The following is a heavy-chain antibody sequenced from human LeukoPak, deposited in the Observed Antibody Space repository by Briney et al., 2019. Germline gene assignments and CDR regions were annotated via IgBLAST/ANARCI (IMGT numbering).Heavy chain of an antibody. CDR1: GGTFSSYA. CDR3: ARGHSSGWYLDY. J-gene: IGHJ4*02. D-gene: IGHD6-19*01. V-gene: IGHV1-8*03. CDR2: MNPNSGNT. Sequence: ASVKVPCKASGGTFSSYAISWVRQAPGQGLEWMGWMNPNSGNTGYAQKFQGRVTITRNTSISTAYMELSSLRSEDTAVYYCARGHSSGWYLDYWGQGTLVTVSS.